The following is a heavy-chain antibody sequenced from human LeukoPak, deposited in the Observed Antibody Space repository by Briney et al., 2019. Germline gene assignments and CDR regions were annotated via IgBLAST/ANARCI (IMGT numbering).Heavy chain of an antibody. D-gene: IGHD3-10*01. Sequence: SETLSLTCTVSGGSISSYYWSWIRQPPGKGLEWFGSFYTSGSTNYNPSLKSRVTISVDTSKNQFSLKLSSVTAADTAVYYCARHPYGSGSNNWFDPWGQGTLVTVSS. J-gene: IGHJ5*02. CDR1: GGSISSYY. V-gene: IGHV4-4*09. CDR3: ARHPYGSGSNNWFDP. CDR2: FYTSGST.